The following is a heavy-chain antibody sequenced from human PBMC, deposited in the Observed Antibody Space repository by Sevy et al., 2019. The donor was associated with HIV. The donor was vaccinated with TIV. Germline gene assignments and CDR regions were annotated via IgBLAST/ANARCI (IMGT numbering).Heavy chain of an antibody. Sequence: GGSLRLSCAASGFTFSNAWMNWVRQAPGKGLEWVAVISHDGSNQYYADSVKGRLTISRDNSKNTLYLQMNSLRAEDTAVYYCAKDLCSGGSCYSLDYWGQGTLVTVSS. J-gene: IGHJ4*02. D-gene: IGHD2-15*01. CDR3: AKDLCSGGSCYSLDY. CDR2: ISHDGSNQ. CDR1: GFTFSNAW. V-gene: IGHV3-30*18.